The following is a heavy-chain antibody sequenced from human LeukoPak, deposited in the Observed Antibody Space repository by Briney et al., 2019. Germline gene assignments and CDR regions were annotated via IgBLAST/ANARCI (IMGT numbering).Heavy chain of an antibody. Sequence: GGSLRLSCAASGFTVSSYNMSWVRQTPGKGLEGVSYISSSGYTMHHADSVKGRFTVSRDSAKNSLYLQMNSLRDEDAAVYFCARGCASCGHYNYYFMDVWGKGTTVTVSS. CDR1: GFTVSSYN. CDR2: ISSSGYTM. J-gene: IGHJ6*03. D-gene: IGHD2-2*01. V-gene: IGHV3-48*02. CDR3: ARGCASCGHYNYYFMDV.